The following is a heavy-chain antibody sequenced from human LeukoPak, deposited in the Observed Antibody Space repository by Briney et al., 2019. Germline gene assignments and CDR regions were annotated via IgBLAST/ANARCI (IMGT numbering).Heavy chain of an antibody. CDR2: IYTSGST. CDR3: ARVEGPDYGGTSGSYPWPFDY. V-gene: IGHV4-61*02. CDR1: GGSISSGSYY. Sequence: SHTLSLTCNVSGGSISSGSYYWSWIRQAAGTGLEWCGRIYTSGSTNYNTSLESRVNISVDTSKNQFSLKLSSVVAADTAVYYCARVEGPDYGGTSGSYPWPFDYWGQGTLVTVSS. D-gene: IGHD4-23*01. J-gene: IGHJ4*02.